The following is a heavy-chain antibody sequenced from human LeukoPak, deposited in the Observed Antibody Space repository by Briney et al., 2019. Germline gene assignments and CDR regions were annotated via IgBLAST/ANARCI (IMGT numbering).Heavy chain of an antibody. J-gene: IGHJ5*02. V-gene: IGHV3-30-3*01. CDR2: ISYDGSNK. CDR3: ARARGVGYSSSRGNWFDP. D-gene: IGHD6-13*01. CDR1: GFTFSSYA. Sequence: GRSLRLSCAASGFTFSSYAMHWVRQAPGKGLEWVAVISYDGSNKYYADSVKGRFTISRDNSKNTLYLQMNSLRAEDTAVYYCARARGVGYSSSRGNWFDPWGQGTLVTVSS.